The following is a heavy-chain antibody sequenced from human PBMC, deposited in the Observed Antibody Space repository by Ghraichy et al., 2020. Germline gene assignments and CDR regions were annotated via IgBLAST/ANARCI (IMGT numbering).Heavy chain of an antibody. CDR1: GGSISSSSYY. V-gene: IGHV4-39*01. CDR2: IYYSGST. J-gene: IGHJ4*02. Sequence: SETLSLTCTVSGGSISSSSYYWGWIRQPPGKGLEWIGSIYYSGSTYYNPSLKSRVTISVDTSKNQFSLKLSSVTAADTAVYYCARHDQWGYCSGGSCYPYFDYWGQGTLVTVSS. D-gene: IGHD2-15*01. CDR3: ARHDQWGYCSGGSCYPYFDY.